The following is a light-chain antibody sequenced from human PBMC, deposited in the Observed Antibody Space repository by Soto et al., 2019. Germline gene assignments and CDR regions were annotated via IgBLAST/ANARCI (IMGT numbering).Light chain of an antibody. V-gene: IGKV1-39*01. CDR2: AAS. Sequence: DIQMTQSPSSLSASVGDRVTITCRASQTISRNLNWYQQKPGKAPDLLIFAASNLQSGVPSRFSGSGSGADFTLTISSLQPEDFATYYCQQGHSAPLPFGGGTKVEIK. CDR3: QQGHSAPLP. CDR1: QTISRN. J-gene: IGKJ4*01.